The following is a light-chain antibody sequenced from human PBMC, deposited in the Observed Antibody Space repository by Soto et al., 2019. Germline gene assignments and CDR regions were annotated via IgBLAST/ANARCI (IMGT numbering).Light chain of an antibody. CDR2: GVN. CDR3: GSFTTSRIWV. CDR1: SSDFGDDKY. Sequence: QSALTQPASVSGSPGQSITVSCTGSSSDFGDDKYVSWYQQQPGKGPNLLIYGVNSRPSGISNRFSGSTSGNTASLTISGLQVEDEAEYFCGSFTTSRIWVFGGGTKVTVL. J-gene: IGLJ3*02. V-gene: IGLV2-14*01.